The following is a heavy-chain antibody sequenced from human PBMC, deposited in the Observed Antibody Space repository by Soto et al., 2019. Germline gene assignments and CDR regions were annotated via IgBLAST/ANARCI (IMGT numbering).Heavy chain of an antibody. CDR3: ARVLRGYYDSSGYYYFDY. Sequence: PGGSLRLSCAASGFTFSDYYMSWIRQAPGKGLEWVSYISSSSSYTNYADSVKGRFTISRDNAKNSLYLQMNSLRAEDTAVYYCARVLRGYYDSSGYYYFDYWGQGTLVTVSS. CDR1: GFTFSDYY. CDR2: ISSSSSYT. V-gene: IGHV3-11*06. D-gene: IGHD3-22*01. J-gene: IGHJ4*02.